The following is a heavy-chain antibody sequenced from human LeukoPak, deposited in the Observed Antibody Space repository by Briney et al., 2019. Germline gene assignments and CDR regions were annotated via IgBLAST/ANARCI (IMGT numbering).Heavy chain of an antibody. CDR2: ISYDGSNR. J-gene: IGHJ3*02. V-gene: IGHV3-30*04. CDR3: ARQDNYGSGSYVRDAFDI. D-gene: IGHD3-10*01. Sequence: GGSLRLSCAASGFTFSSYAMHWVRQAPGKGLEWVAVISYDGSNRYHADSVKGRFTISRDNSKNTLYLEMNSLRAEDTAVYYCARQDNYGSGSYVRDAFDIWGQGTMVTVSS. CDR1: GFTFSSYA.